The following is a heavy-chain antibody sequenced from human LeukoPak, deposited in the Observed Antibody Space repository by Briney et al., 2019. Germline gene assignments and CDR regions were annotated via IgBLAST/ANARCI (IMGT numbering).Heavy chain of an antibody. CDR3: AKDRFSGAGGY. CDR2: ISGSGGST. CDR1: GFTFSSYA. D-gene: IGHD6-25*01. J-gene: IGHJ4*02. Sequence: GGFLRLSCAASGFTFSSYAMSWVRQAPGKGLEWVSAISGSGGSTYYADSVKGRLTISRDNSKNTLYLQMNSLRAEDTAVYYCAKDRFSGAGGYWGQGTLVTVSS. V-gene: IGHV3-23*01.